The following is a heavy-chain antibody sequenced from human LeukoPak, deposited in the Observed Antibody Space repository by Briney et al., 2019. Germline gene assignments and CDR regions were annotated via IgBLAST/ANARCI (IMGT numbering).Heavy chain of an antibody. CDR2: ISGSGDRT. J-gene: IGHJ3*02. CDR3: ARVRLRKAMTTNAFDI. Sequence: PGGSLRLSCAASGFTFSSSAMSWVRQAPGKGLEWVSTISGSGDRTYYADSVKGRFTISRDNAKNSLYLQMNSLRAEDTAVYYCARVRLRKAMTTNAFDIWGQGTMVTVSS. D-gene: IGHD4-11*01. V-gene: IGHV3-23*01. CDR1: GFTFSSSA.